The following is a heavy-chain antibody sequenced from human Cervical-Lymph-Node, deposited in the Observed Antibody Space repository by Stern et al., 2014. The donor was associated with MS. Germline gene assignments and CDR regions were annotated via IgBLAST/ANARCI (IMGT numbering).Heavy chain of an antibody. CDR1: ENIFSNFW. CDR2: IYPDDSDT. J-gene: IGHJ4*02. V-gene: IGHV5-51*01. Sequence: EVQLLQSGVEVKKPGESLKISCKVSENIFSNFWIGWLRQMPGKGLEYVGIIYPDDSDTKYSPSFEGQVTISADKSINTAYLHWSSLKASDTAIYYCARHYGYYFDFWGQGTLVTVSS. D-gene: IGHD4-17*01. CDR3: ARHYGYYFDF.